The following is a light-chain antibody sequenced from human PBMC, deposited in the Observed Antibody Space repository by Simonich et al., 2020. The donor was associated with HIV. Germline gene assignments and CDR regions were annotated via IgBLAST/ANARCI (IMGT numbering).Light chain of an antibody. J-gene: IGKJ1*01. CDR3: QQYYSTPPWT. CDR1: QGISNS. V-gene: IGKV1-NL1*01. Sequence: DIQMTQSPSSLSASVGDRVTITCRASQGISNSLVWSQHKPGKAPKLLLYAASSLESGVPSRFSCSGSGTDYTLTISSLQPEDFASYYCQQYYSTPPWTFGQGTKVEIK. CDR2: AAS.